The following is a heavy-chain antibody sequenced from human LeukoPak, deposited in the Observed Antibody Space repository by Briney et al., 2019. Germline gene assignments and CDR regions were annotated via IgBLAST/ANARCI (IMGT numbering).Heavy chain of an antibody. J-gene: IGHJ4*02. Sequence: GGSLRLSCAASGFTFRTYAMNWVRQAPGKGLEWVSGISGSGDNTYYADSVKGRFTISRDNSKNTLYLQMNSLRAVGTAVYYCAKGDDILTGYLSYFDYWGQGTLVTVSS. CDR3: AKGDDILTGYLSYFDY. CDR1: GFTFRTYA. CDR2: ISGSGDNT. V-gene: IGHV3-23*01. D-gene: IGHD3-9*01.